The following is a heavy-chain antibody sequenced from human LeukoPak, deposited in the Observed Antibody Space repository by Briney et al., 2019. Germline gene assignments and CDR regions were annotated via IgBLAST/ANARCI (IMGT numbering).Heavy chain of an antibody. D-gene: IGHD4-23*01. CDR2: NNPSGGST. CDR1: GYTFTSYF. J-gene: IGHJ4*02. CDR3: ATAKFGGNSYFDY. V-gene: IGHV1-46*01. Sequence: ASVKVSCKASGYTFTSYFIHWVRQAPGQGLEWMGINNPSGGSTNYAQKFQGRVTMTRDTSTSTVYMELSSLRSEDTAVYYCATAKFGGNSYFDYWGQGTLVTVSS.